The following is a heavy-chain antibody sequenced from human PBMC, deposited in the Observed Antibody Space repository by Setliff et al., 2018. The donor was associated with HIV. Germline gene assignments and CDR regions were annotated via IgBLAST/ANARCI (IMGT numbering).Heavy chain of an antibody. CDR2: LDSDGSNI. V-gene: IGHV3-20*04. J-gene: IGHJ5*02. Sequence: PGGSLRLSCTASGFTFGDYAVSWVRQAPGKGLVWVSRLDSDGSNIHYADSVMGRFTISRDNAKTSLYLQMNSLRAEDTAIYYCAKTAYYFNNGGPKGWFDPWGQGTLVTVSS. CDR3: AKTAYYFNNGGPKGWFDP. D-gene: IGHD2-8*01. CDR1: GFTFGDYA.